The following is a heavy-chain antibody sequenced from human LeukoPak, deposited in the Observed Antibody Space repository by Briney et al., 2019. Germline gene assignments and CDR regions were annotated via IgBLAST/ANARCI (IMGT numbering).Heavy chain of an antibody. CDR3: AKSRGGFCSSTTCYGLEY. Sequence: GRSLRLSCAASGFTFSSYGMHWVRQAPGKGLEWVAVVPYDGSNEDYADSVKGRFTISRDNDKNTLYLQMNSLRAEDTAVYFCAKSRGGFCSSTTCYGLEYWGQGTLVAVSS. J-gene: IGHJ4*02. CDR1: GFTFSSYG. CDR2: VPYDGSNE. D-gene: IGHD2-2*01. V-gene: IGHV3-30*18.